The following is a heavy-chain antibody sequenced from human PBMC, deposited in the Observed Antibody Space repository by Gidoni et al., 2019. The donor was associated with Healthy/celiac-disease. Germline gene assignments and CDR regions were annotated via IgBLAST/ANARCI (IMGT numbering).Heavy chain of an antibody. V-gene: IGHV6-1*01. CDR3: ARGQWAGYYYYYMDV. D-gene: IGHD6-19*01. Sequence: QVPLQPSGPGLLKPSPTLSLTCAISGVSVSSHSAAWNWIRQSPSRGLEWLGRTYYRSKWYNDDAGSVKSRITINPDTSKNQFSLQLNSVTPEDTAVYYCARGQWAGYYYYYMDVWGKGTTVTVSS. CDR1: GVSVSSHSAA. J-gene: IGHJ6*03. CDR2: TYYRSKWYN.